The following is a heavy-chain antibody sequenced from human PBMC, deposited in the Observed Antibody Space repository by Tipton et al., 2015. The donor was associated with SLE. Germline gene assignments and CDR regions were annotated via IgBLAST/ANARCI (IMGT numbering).Heavy chain of an antibody. CDR2: IKQDGSEK. CDR3: AREVGIFDY. V-gene: IGHV3-7*01. D-gene: IGHD1-14*01. J-gene: IGHJ4*02. CDR1: GFTFSSYW. Sequence: AVSGFTFSSYWMSWVRQAPGKGLEWVANIKQDGSEKYYVDSVKGRFTISRDNAKNSLYLQMNSLRAEDTAVYYCAREVGIFDYWGQGTLVTVSS.